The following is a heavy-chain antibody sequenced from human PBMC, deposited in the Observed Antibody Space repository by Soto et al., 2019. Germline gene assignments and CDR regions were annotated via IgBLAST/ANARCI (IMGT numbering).Heavy chain of an antibody. CDR3: ARHGRSGSYGWFDP. Sequence: PSETLSLTCTVSGGSISSSTYYWGWIRQPPGKGLEWIGSMFYSGSTRYNPALKSRVTISVDTSKNQFSLKLSSVTATDTAVYYCARHGRSGSYGWFDPWGQGTLVTVSS. CDR1: GGSISSSTYY. V-gene: IGHV4-39*01. D-gene: IGHD1-26*01. CDR2: MFYSGST. J-gene: IGHJ5*02.